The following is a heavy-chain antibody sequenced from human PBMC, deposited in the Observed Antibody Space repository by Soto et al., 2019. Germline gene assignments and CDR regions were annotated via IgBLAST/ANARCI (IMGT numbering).Heavy chain of an antibody. CDR2: INPNSGGT. D-gene: IGHD4-17*01. CDR3: ARGPLNGDYVAYYYMDV. CDR1: GYTFTGYY. V-gene: IGHV1-2*04. Sequence: ASVKVSCKASGYTFTGYYMHWVRQAPGQGLEWMGWINPNSGGTNYAQKFQGWVTMTRDTSISTAYMELSRLRSDDTAVYYCARGPLNGDYVAYYYMDVWGKGTTVTVSS. J-gene: IGHJ6*03.